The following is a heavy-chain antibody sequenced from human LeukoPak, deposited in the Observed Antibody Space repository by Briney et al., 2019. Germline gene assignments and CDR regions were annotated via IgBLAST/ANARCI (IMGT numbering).Heavy chain of an antibody. V-gene: IGHV4-34*01. Sequence: IPSETLSLTCAVYGGSFSGYYWSWIRQPPGKGLEWIGEINHSGSTNYNPSLKSRVTISVDTSKNQFSLKLSSVTAADTAVYYCARGMDYYDSSGYSPTGHNWFDPWGQGTLVTVSS. CDR3: ARGMDYYDSSGYSPTGHNWFDP. D-gene: IGHD3-22*01. J-gene: IGHJ5*02. CDR1: GGSFSGYY. CDR2: INHSGST.